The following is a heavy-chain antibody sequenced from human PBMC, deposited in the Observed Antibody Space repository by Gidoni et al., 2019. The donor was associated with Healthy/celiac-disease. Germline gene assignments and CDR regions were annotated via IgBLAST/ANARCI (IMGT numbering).Heavy chain of an antibody. CDR2: INPNSGGT. J-gene: IGHJ6*02. CDR1: GYTFTGYY. Sequence: QVQLVQSGAEVKKPGASVKVSCKASGYTFTGYYMHWVRQAPGQGLEWMGWINPNSGGTNYAQKFQGRVTMTRDTSISTAYMELSRLRSDDTAVYYCAREEGPSSSWLYGMDVWGQGTTVTVSS. CDR3: AREEGPSSSWLYGMDV. V-gene: IGHV1-2*02. D-gene: IGHD6-13*01.